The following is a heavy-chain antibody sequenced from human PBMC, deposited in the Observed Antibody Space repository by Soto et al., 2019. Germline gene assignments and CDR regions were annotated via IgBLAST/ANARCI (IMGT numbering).Heavy chain of an antibody. Sequence: GESLKISCKGSGYSFTSYWISWVRQVPGKGLEWMGRIDPSDSYTNYSPSFHGHVTISADKSISTAYLQWSSLKASDTAMYYCAQLEYSGSTGERYYYYGIDVWRQGTTVTVSS. CDR1: GYSFTSYW. V-gene: IGHV5-10-1*01. J-gene: IGHJ6*02. CDR3: AQLEYSGSTGERYYYYGIDV. CDR2: IDPSDSYT. D-gene: IGHD6-6*01.